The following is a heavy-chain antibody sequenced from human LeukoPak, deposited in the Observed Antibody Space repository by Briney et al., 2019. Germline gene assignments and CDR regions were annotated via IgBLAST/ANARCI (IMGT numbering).Heavy chain of an antibody. CDR3: ARSFTHYDFWSGYTYQTYFDP. CDR1: GFTVSSSY. D-gene: IGHD3-3*01. V-gene: IGHV3-53*01. J-gene: IGHJ5*02. CDR2: IYAGDST. Sequence: PGGFLRLSCAASGFTVSSSYISWVRQAPGKGPEWVSVIYAGDSTYYADSVKGRFIISRDNSKNTVYLQMDSLRAEDTAVYYCARSFTHYDFWSGYTYQTYFDPWGQGTLVTVSS.